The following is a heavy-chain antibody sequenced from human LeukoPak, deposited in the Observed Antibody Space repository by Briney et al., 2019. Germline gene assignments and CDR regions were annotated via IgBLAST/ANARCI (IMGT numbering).Heavy chain of an antibody. Sequence: SETLSLTCSASGGSISSSSYYWGWIRQPPGKGLEWIGSIYYTGSTYYNPSLKSRVTISVDTSKNQFSLKLSSVTAADTAVYYCARDYGSGSFYPIYFDYWGQGTLVTVSS. CDR2: IYYTGST. CDR1: GGSISSSSYY. D-gene: IGHD3-10*01. V-gene: IGHV4-39*07. CDR3: ARDYGSGSFYPIYFDY. J-gene: IGHJ4*02.